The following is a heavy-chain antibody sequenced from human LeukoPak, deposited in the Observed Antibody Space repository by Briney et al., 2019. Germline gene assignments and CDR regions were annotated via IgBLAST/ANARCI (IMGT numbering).Heavy chain of an antibody. CDR3: ARHDSSGPYNAFDI. V-gene: IGHV4-4*02. CDR1: GGSISSSYW. J-gene: IGHJ3*02. CDR2: IYYSGST. Sequence: SGTLSLTCAVSGGSISSSYWWSWVRQSPGRGLEWIGEIYYSGSTYYNPSLKSRVTISGDTTKNQFSLKLSSVTAADTAVYFCARHDSSGPYNAFDIWGQGTMVTVSS. D-gene: IGHD3-22*01.